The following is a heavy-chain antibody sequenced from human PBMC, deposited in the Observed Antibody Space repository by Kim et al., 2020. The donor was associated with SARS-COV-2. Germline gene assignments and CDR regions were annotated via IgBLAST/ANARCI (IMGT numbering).Heavy chain of an antibody. CDR2: ITDTGRTQ. D-gene: IGHD3-16*01. CDR1: GFNFRNYF. Sequence: GGSLRLSCASSGFNFRNYFMNWVRQAPGKGPVWISRITDTGRTQSYADSVKGRFTTSRDHTKNTLDLEMNILRGEGTAIYYWARDGGFTNHDWYFDLWGRGTLVTVS. V-gene: IGHV3-74*01. CDR3: ARDGGFTNHDWYFDL. J-gene: IGHJ2*01.